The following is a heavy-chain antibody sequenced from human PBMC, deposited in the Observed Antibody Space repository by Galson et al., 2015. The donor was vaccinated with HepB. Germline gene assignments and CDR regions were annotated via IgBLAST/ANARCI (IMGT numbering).Heavy chain of an antibody. CDR1: GFTVGSYY. D-gene: IGHD3-10*01. V-gene: IGHV3-53*01. CDR2: LTKDGNA. J-gene: IGHJ4*02. CDR3: ARGRGFRFDL. Sequence: SLRLSCAASGFTVGSYYMTWVRQGPGKGLEWVSLLTKDGNAHYADALRGRFTISRDGSNSALYLQMDSLRAEDTAVYYCARGRGFRFDLWGQGTLVTVAS.